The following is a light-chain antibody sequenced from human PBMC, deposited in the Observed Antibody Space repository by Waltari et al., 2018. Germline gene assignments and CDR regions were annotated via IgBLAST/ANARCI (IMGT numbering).Light chain of an antibody. CDR2: TLA. Sequence: EIVMTQTPLSLPATPGEPASISCRSSQSLINSDDGYTYLDWFLQKPGQSPQLLIYTLAYRASRVPDRFSGTGSGSNFSLEISRVEPEDFAVYYCQQYGSSPRTFGQGTRVEIK. V-gene: IGKV2-40*01. J-gene: IGKJ1*01. CDR3: QQYGSSPRT. CDR1: QSLINSDDGYTY.